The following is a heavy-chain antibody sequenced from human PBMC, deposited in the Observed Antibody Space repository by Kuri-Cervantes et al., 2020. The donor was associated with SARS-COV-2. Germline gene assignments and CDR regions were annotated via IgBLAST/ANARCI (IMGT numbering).Heavy chain of an antibody. V-gene: IGHV4-38-2*02. J-gene: IGHJ4*02. D-gene: IGHD5-12*01. CDR2: IYHSGST. Sequence: SETLSLTCTVSGYSISSGYYWGWIRQPPGKGLEWIGSIYHSGSTYYNPSLKSRVTISVDTSKNQFSLKLSSVTAADTAVYYCARGLGGGYDLGIFNYWGQGTLVTVSS. CDR1: GYSISSGYY. CDR3: ARGLGGGYDLGIFNY.